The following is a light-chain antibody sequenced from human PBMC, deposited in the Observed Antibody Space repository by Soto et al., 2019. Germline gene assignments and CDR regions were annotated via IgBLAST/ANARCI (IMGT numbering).Light chain of an antibody. CDR3: AVWDDSLNGWV. V-gene: IGLV1-44*01. Sequence: QPVLTQAPSASGTPGQRVTISCSGTSSNIGSNTVNWYQQLPGTAPKLLIYNNDQRPSGVPDRFSGSKSGTSASLAIGGLQSEDEADYYCAVWDDSLNGWVFGGGTKVTVL. J-gene: IGLJ3*02. CDR2: NND. CDR1: SSNIGSNT.